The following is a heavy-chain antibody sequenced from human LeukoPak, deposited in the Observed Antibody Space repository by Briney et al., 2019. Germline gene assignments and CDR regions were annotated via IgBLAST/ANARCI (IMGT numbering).Heavy chain of an antibody. J-gene: IGHJ5*02. Sequence: GASVKVSCKASGYTFTSYDINWVRQATGQGLEWMGWMNPNSGNTGYAQKFQGRVTMTRNTSISTAYIELSSLRSEDTAVYYCARAIAAAGTEGGEDCFDPWGQGTLVTVSS. CDR1: GYTFTSYD. D-gene: IGHD6-25*01. CDR2: MNPNSGNT. V-gene: IGHV1-8*01. CDR3: ARAIAAAGTEGGEDCFDP.